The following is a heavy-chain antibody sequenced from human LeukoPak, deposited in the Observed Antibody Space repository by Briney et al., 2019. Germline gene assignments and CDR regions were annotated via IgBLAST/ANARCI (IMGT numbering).Heavy chain of an antibody. V-gene: IGHV3-9*01. CDR2: ISWNSGSI. D-gene: IGHD3-10*01. CDR1: GFTFDDYA. Sequence: PGRSLGLSCAASGFTFDDYAMHWVRQAPGKGLEWVSGISWNSGSIAYADSVKGRFTISRDNAKNSLYLQMNSLRAEDTALYYCAKGVRITMVRGAFDIWGQGTMVTVSS. J-gene: IGHJ3*02. CDR3: AKGVRITMVRGAFDI.